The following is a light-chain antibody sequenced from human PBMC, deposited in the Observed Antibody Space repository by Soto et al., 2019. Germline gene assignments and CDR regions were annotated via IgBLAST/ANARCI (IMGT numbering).Light chain of an antibody. J-gene: IGLJ1*01. Sequence: QSVLTQPPSVSGAPGQRVTISCTGGSSNIGAGYDVHWYQQLPGTAPKLLIYGNSNRPSGVPDRFSGSKSGTSASLAITGLQAEDEADYYCQSYDSSPPYVFGTGTKLTVL. CDR3: QSYDSSPPYV. V-gene: IGLV1-40*01. CDR1: SSNIGAGYD. CDR2: GNS.